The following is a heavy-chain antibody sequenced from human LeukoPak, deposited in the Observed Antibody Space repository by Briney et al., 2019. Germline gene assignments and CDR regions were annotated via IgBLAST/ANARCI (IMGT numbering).Heavy chain of an antibody. CDR3: ARGRLRGYSGYDSPPKINYGMDV. CDR1: GGSFSDYY. D-gene: IGHD5-12*01. Sequence: KPSETLSLTCAVYGGSFSDYYWSWIRQPPGKGLEWIGEINHSGSTNYNPSLKSRVTISVDTSKNQFSLKLSSVTAADTAVYYCARGRLRGYSGYDSPPKINYGMDVWGQGTTVTVSS. CDR2: INHSGST. V-gene: IGHV4-34*01. J-gene: IGHJ6*02.